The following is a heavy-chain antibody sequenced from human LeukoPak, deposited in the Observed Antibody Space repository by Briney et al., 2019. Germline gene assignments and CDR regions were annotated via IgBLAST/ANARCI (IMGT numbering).Heavy chain of an antibody. J-gene: IGHJ4*02. D-gene: IGHD3-10*01. CDR2: ISPYNGNT. V-gene: IGHV1-18*01. Sequence: ASVKVCCKASGYTFTSYGISWVRQAPGQGLEWMGWISPYNGNTKYAQKLQGRVTMTTDTSTRIAYMELRSLRSDDTAVYYCARHPDITIIRGADFDNWGQGTLVTVSS. CDR1: GYTFTSYG. CDR3: ARHPDITIIRGADFDN.